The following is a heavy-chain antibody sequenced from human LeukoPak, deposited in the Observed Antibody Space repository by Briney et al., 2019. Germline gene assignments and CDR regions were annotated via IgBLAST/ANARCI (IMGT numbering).Heavy chain of an antibody. CDR3: AKPARTDAFDI. D-gene: IGHD1-14*01. CDR2: ISHDTSNQ. V-gene: IGHV3-30*04. Sequence: GGSLRLSCAASGFTFSRYAVHWVRQAPGKGLEWVAVISHDTSNQYYADSVRGRFTISRDNSKNTLYLQMNSLRAEDTAVYYCAKPARTDAFDIWGQGTMITVSS. CDR1: GFTFSRYA. J-gene: IGHJ3*02.